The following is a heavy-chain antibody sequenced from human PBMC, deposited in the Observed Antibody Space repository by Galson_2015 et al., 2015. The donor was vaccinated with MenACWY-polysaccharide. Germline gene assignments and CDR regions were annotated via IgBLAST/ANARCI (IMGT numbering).Heavy chain of an antibody. CDR1: GFTFSSYS. J-gene: IGHJ4*02. CDR2: ISSSSSYI. CDR3: ARDSYGDYHFDY. Sequence: SLRLSCAASGFTFSSYSMNWVRQAPGKGLEWVSSISSSSSYIYYADSVKGRFTISRDNAKNSLYLQMNSLRAEDTAVYYCARDSYGDYHFDYWCQGTLVTVSS. D-gene: IGHD4-17*01. V-gene: IGHV3-21*01.